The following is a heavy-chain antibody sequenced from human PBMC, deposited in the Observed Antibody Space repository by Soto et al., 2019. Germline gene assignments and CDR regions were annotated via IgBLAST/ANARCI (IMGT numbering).Heavy chain of an antibody. D-gene: IGHD3-9*01. J-gene: IGHJ4*02. CDR3: AVTVTGSRSPLAH. CDR1: GGTFSSNA. Sequence: QVQLVQSGAEVKPPGSSVKVACKASGGTFSSNAISWVRQAPGQVLEWMGVIIPIYASPNYAQNFQGRVTVTADKATRTASLELSRLKFSDSAIYYCAVTVTGSRSPLAHWGRGTLVIVSS. CDR2: IIPIYASP. V-gene: IGHV1-69*06.